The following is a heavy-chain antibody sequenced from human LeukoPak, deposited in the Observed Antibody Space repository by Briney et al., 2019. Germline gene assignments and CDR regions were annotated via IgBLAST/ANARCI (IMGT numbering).Heavy chain of an antibody. Sequence: PGGSLRLSCAASGFTFSGSPMHWVRQASGKGLEWVGRISSKAYTYATAYAASVKVRFTISRDDSKNTAYLQMNSLKTEDTAVYYCTRAMDGFWFDPWGQGTLVTVSS. CDR3: TRAMDGFWFDP. V-gene: IGHV3-73*01. D-gene: IGHD3-10*01. CDR2: ISSKAYTYAT. CDR1: GFTFSGSP. J-gene: IGHJ5*02.